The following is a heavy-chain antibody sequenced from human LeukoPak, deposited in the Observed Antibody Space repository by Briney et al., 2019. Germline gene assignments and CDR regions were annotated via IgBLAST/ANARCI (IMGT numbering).Heavy chain of an antibody. J-gene: IGHJ4*02. CDR2: ISSSSSYI. V-gene: IGHV3-21*01. CDR3: ATSGRGYSYGYY. CDR1: GFTFSSYS. Sequence: TGGSLRLSCAASGFTFSSYSMNWVRQAPGKGLEWVSSISSSSSYIYYADSVKGRFTISRDNAKNSLYLQMNSLRAEDTAVYYCATSGRGYSYGYYWGQGTLVTVSS. D-gene: IGHD5-18*01.